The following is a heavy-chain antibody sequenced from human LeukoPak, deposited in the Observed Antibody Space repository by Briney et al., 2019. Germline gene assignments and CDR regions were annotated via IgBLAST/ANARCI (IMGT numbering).Heavy chain of an antibody. V-gene: IGHV1-24*01. CDR2: FDPEDGET. J-gene: IGHJ4*02. CDR3: ATTYYDSSGYYLPPDY. Sequence: ASVKVSCKVSGYTLTELSMHWVRQAPGKGLEWMGGFDPEDGETIYAQKFQGRVTMTEATSTDTAYMELSSLRSEETAVYYCATTYYDSSGYYLPPDYWGQGTLVTVSS. CDR1: GYTLTELS. D-gene: IGHD3-22*01.